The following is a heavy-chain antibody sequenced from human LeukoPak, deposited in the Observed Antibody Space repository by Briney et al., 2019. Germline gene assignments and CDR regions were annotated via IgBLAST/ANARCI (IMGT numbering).Heavy chain of an antibody. Sequence: GGSLRLSCAASGFTFSSYGIHWVRQAPGKGLEWVAFIRYDGSNKYYTDSVKGRFTISRDNSKNTLYLQMNSLRAEDTAVYYCAKSGLGSAKGGAFDIWGQGTMVTVSS. CDR2: IRYDGSNK. D-gene: IGHD2-2*01. CDR1: GFTFSSYG. J-gene: IGHJ3*02. V-gene: IGHV3-30*02. CDR3: AKSGLGSAKGGAFDI.